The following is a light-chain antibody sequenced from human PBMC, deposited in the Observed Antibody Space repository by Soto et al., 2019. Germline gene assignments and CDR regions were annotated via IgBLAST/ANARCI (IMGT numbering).Light chain of an antibody. CDR2: DVS. V-gene: IGLV2-14*01. CDR1: SSDVGGYNY. Sequence: QSALTQPASVSGSPGQSITISCTGTSSDVGGYNYVSWYQQHSGKAPKLMSYDVSNRPSGVSNRFSGSKSGNTASLTISGLQAEDEADYYCSSYTTSSTLVFGGGTKLTVL. J-gene: IGLJ2*01. CDR3: SSYTTSSTLV.